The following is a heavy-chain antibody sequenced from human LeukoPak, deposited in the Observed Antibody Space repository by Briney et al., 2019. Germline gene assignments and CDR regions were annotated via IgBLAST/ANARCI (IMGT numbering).Heavy chain of an antibody. D-gene: IGHD2-8*01. CDR2: INPNSGGT. J-gene: IGHJ4*02. V-gene: IGHV1-2*02. CDR3: ARDCGLGYCTNGVSGDGY. Sequence: ASVKVSCKASGYTFTGYYMHWVRQAPGQGLEWMGWINPNSGGTNYAQKFQGRVTMTRDTSISTAYMELSRLRSDDTAVYYCARDCGLGYCTNGVSGDGYWGRGTLVTVSS. CDR1: GYTFTGYY.